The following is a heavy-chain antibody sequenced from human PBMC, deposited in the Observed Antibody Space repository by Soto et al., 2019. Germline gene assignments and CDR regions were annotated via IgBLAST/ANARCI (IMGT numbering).Heavy chain of an antibody. J-gene: IGHJ4*02. D-gene: IGHD2-15*01. CDR3: ARDLGVALATLTLDY. CDR2: ITTSSSYR. V-gene: IGHV3-21*01. Sequence: VGSLRLSCAASGFTFSTYSMNWVRQAPGKGLEWVSDITTSSSYRFYADSVKGRFTISRDDAKNSLYLQMNSLRAEDTGVYYCARDLGVALATLTLDYWGQGTLVTVSS. CDR1: GFTFSTYS.